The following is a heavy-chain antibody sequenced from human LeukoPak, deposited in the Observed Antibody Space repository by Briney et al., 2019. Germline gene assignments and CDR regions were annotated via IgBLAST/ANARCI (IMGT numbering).Heavy chain of an antibody. Sequence: SETLSLTCAVYGGSFSGYYWSWIRQPPGKGLEWIGEINHSGSTNYNPSLKNRVTISVDTSKNQFSLKLSSVTAADTAVYYCARRRNAFDIWGQGTMVTVSS. CDR3: ARRRNAFDI. J-gene: IGHJ3*02. CDR2: INHSGST. V-gene: IGHV4-34*01. CDR1: GGSFSGYY.